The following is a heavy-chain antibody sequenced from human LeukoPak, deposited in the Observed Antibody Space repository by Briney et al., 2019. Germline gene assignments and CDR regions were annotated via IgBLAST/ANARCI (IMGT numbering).Heavy chain of an antibody. D-gene: IGHD2-15*01. J-gene: IGHJ4*02. V-gene: IGHV3-7*04. CDR1: GIXFSRSW. Sequence: PGGSLRLSCAASGIXFSRSWMSWVRQAPGKGLEWVAFIKEDGGEIYYVDSVKGRFTISRDNAENSLYLQMNSLRAEDTAVYYCARDRGGRSGLDDWGQGTLVTVSS. CDR3: ARDRGGRSGLDD. CDR2: IKEDGGEI.